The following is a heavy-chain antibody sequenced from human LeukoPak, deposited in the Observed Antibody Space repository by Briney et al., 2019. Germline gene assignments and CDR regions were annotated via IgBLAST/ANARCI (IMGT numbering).Heavy chain of an antibody. CDR3: ARQTGARLWTGGDAFDI. D-gene: IGHD1-14*01. Sequence: SETLSLTCSVSGGYITEYYWSWIRQAPGKGLEWIGYIYHTGGTNYNPSLKSRVTISLDSSKNQFFLKLSSVTAADTALYYCARQTGARLWTGGDAFDIWGQGTMVTVSS. J-gene: IGHJ3*02. CDR2: IYHTGGT. V-gene: IGHV4-59*08. CDR1: GGYITEYY.